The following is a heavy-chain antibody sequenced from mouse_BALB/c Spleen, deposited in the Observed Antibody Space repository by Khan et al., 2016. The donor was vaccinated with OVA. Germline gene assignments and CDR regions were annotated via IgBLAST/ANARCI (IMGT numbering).Heavy chain of an antibody. V-gene: IGHV1S132*01. D-gene: IGHD2-1*01. CDR3: ARGYFGNYEFVY. CDR1: GSHIPSYW. J-gene: IGHJ3*01. Sequence: QVQLKQSGAELVKPGTSVKLSCKTSGSHIPSYWIQWVKQRPGQGLGWIGQIFPGTGTTYYNENFKDKATLTVDTSSNSAYMQLTSLTSEDSAVYFCARGYFGNYEFVYWGQGTLVTVSP. CDR2: IFPGTGTT.